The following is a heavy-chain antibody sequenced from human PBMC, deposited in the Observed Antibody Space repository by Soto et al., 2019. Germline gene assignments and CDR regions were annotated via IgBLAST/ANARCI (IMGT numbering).Heavy chain of an antibody. Sequence: QVQLQESGPGLVKPSETLSLTCTVSGGSITNYYCSWFRQPPGKGLEWIGYINYDGYSAYNLSLKRRVPLSMDASKTQFSLMLESVTATDTAVYYCARHGFGPLHGLVAVWGPGTTVIVSS. CDR1: GGSITNYY. CDR2: INYDGYS. V-gene: IGHV4-59*08. D-gene: IGHD3-10*01. CDR3: ARHGFGPLHGLVAV. J-gene: IGHJ6*02.